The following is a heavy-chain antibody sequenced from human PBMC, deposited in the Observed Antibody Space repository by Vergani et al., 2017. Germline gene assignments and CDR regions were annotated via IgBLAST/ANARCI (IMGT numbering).Heavy chain of an antibody. J-gene: IGHJ5*02. CDR3: ARDSRYCSSTSCYVGRDWFDP. CDR2: INPSGGST. D-gene: IGHD2-2*01. V-gene: IGHV1-46*01. CDR1: GYTFTSYY. Sequence: QAQLGQSDSEVKKPGDSVTLSCKASGYTFTSYYMHWVRQAPGQGLEWMGIINPSGGSTSYAQKFQGRVTMTRDTSTSTVYMELSSLRSEDTAVYYCARDSRYCSSTSCYVGRDWFDPWGQGTLVTVSS.